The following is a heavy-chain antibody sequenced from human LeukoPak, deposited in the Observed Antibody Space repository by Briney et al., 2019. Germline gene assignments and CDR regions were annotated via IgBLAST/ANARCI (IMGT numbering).Heavy chain of an antibody. CDR3: ATLMNYYGSGSPFYFDY. V-gene: IGHV4-59*06. D-gene: IGHD3-10*01. Sequence: SETLSLTCPGSGGPISSYYWSWIRQHPGKGLEGIGYIYYSGSTYYNPTLKSRVTISVDTSKNQFSLKLSSVTAADTAVYYCATLMNYYGSGSPFYFDYWGQGTLVTVSS. J-gene: IGHJ4*02. CDR1: GGPISSYY. CDR2: IYYSGST.